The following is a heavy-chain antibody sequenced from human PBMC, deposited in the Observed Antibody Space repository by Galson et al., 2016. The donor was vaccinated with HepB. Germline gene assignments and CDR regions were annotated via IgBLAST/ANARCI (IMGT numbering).Heavy chain of an antibody. CDR3: ARVGPGRDWHFDL. V-gene: IGHV1-69*13. J-gene: IGHJ2*01. Sequence: SVKVSCKASGGPFSNYIVSWVRQAPGQGLEWMGGIIPFSGSPNYAQRFQGRVTITADESTSTAYLGLSSLRSDDTAVYYCARVGPGRDWHFDLWGRGTLVTVSS. CDR2: IIPFSGSP. CDR1: GGPFSNYI.